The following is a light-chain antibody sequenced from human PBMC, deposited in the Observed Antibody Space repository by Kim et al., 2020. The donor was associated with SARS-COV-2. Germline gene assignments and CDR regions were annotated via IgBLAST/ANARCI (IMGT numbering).Light chain of an antibody. Sequence: EVVLTQSPGTLSLSPGERATLYCRASQSIDSYLAWYQQKPGQTPRLLIYGASTRATGVPARFSGSGSGTEFTLTISSLQSDDFAVYYCQQYNDWPPGDTFGQGTKLEI. CDR2: GAS. CDR1: QSIDSY. CDR3: QQYNDWPPGDT. V-gene: IGKV3-15*01. J-gene: IGKJ2*01.